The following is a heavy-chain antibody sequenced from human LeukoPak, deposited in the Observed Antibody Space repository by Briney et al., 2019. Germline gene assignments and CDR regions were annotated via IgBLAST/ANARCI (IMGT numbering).Heavy chain of an antibody. J-gene: IGHJ4*02. Sequence: ASVKVSCKASGYTFTSYGISWVRQAPGQGLEWMGWISAYNGNTNYAQKLQGRVTMTTDTSTSTAYMELRSLRSDDTAVYYCARDRARFHIAAAGTPKDYWGQGTLVAVSS. CDR3: ARDRARFHIAAAGTPKDY. CDR1: GYTFTSYG. CDR2: ISAYNGNT. D-gene: IGHD6-13*01. V-gene: IGHV1-18*01.